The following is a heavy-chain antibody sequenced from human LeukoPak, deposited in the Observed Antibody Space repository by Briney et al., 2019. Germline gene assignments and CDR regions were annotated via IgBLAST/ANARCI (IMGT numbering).Heavy chain of an antibody. CDR3: ARHRRPGKYSSSSGYYFDY. Sequence: SETLSLTCAVYGGSFSGYYWSWIRQPPGKGLEWIGEIDHSGSTNYNPSLKSRVTISVDTSKNQFSLKLSSVTAADTAVYYCARHRRPGKYSSSSGYYFDYWGQGTLVTVSS. D-gene: IGHD6-6*01. CDR2: IDHSGST. J-gene: IGHJ4*02. V-gene: IGHV4-34*01. CDR1: GGSFSGYY.